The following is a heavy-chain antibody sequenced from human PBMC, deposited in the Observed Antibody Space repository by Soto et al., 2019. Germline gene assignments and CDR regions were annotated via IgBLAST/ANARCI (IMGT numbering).Heavy chain of an antibody. CDR3: AADPGGYCSGGSCYDAFDI. CDR2: IVVGSGNT. Sequence: GPSVPVSFQASGFGYPSSAGGLVRHARGQRLEWIGWIVVGSGNTNYAQKFQERVTITRDMSTSTAYMELSSLRSEDTAVYYCAADPGGYCSGGSCYDAFDIWGQGTMVTVSS. CDR1: GFGYPSSA. V-gene: IGHV1-58*01. J-gene: IGHJ3*02. D-gene: IGHD2-15*01.